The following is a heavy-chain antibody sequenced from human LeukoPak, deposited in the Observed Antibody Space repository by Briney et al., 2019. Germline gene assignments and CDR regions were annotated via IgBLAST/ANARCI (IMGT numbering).Heavy chain of an antibody. CDR1: GFTFTSSA. V-gene: IGHV1-58*01. D-gene: IGHD2-15*01. Sequence: SVKVSCKASGFTFTSSAVQWVRQARGQRLEWIGWIVVGSGNTNYAQKFQERVTITRDMSTSTAYMELSSLRSEDTAVYYYADGYCSGGSCYWFDPWGQGTLVTVSS. CDR3: ADGYCSGGSCYWFDP. J-gene: IGHJ5*02. CDR2: IVVGSGNT.